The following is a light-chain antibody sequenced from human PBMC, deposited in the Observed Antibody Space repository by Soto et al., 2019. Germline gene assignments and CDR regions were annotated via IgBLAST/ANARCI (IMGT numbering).Light chain of an antibody. V-gene: IGKV1-33*01. J-gene: IGKJ4*01. CDR2: DAA. CDR3: QQYDNLPLN. Sequence: IQITQSPCDLYGSVLDRVTITLLASQDISNYLNWYQQKPGKAPKLLIYDAANLETGVPSRFSGRGSETDFTFTISSLQPEDIATYYCQQYDNLPLNCGGGTKVDIK. CDR1: QDISNY.